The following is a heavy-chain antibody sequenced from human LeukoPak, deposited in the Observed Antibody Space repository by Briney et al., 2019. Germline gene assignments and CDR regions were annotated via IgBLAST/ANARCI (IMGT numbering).Heavy chain of an antibody. Sequence: GESLKISCKGSGYSFTNYWIGWVRQAPGKGLEWVAVISYDGSNKYYADSVKGRFTISRDNSKNTLYLQMNSLRAEDTAVYYCARLRGGSSDFDYWGQGTLVTVSS. CDR2: ISYDGSNK. CDR3: ARLRGGSSDFDY. V-gene: IGHV3-30*19. CDR1: GYSFTNYW. J-gene: IGHJ4*02. D-gene: IGHD1-26*01.